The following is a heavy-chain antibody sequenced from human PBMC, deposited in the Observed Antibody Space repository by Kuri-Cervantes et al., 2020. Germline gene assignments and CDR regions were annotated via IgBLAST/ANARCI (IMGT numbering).Heavy chain of an antibody. J-gene: IGHJ3*02. D-gene: IGHD1-26*01. CDR1: GGTFSSYA. V-gene: IGHV1-69*13. CDR3: ARVGSGSYYSMGSSWADAFDI. Sequence: SVKVSCKASGGTFSSYAISWVRQAPGQGLEWMGGIIPIFGTANYAQKFQGRVTITADESTSTAYMELSSLRSEDTAVYYCARVGSGSYYSMGSSWADAFDIWGQGTMVTVSS. CDR2: IIPIFGTA.